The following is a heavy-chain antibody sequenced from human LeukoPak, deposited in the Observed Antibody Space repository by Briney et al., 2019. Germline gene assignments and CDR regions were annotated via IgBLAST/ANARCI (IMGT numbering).Heavy chain of an antibody. Sequence: ASVKVSCKASGYTFTSYYMHWVRQAPGQGLEWMGIINPSGGGTSYVQKFQGRVTMTRDTSTSTVYMDLSSLRSEDTAVYYCARSITYYYDSSGGRGAFDIWGQGTMVTVSS. J-gene: IGHJ3*02. CDR2: INPSGGGT. V-gene: IGHV1-46*01. CDR3: ARSITYYYDSSGGRGAFDI. CDR1: GYTFTSYY. D-gene: IGHD3-22*01.